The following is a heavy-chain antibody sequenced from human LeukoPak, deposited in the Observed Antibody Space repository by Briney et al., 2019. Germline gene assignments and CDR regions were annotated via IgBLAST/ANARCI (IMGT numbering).Heavy chain of an antibody. D-gene: IGHD2/OR15-2a*01. J-gene: IGHJ4*02. CDR1: GGSFSNYY. V-gene: IGHV4-34*01. CDR2: INHSGST. CDR3: GSLWPGD. Sequence: SETLSLTCAVSGGSFSNYYWSWIRQPPGRGLEWLGEINHSGSTNYNPSLKSRVTISVDTSKNQFSLKLTSVTAADTAVYYCGSLWPGDWGQGTLVTVSS.